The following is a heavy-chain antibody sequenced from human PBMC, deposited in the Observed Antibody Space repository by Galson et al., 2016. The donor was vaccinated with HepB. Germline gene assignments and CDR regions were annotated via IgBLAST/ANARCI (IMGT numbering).Heavy chain of an antibody. D-gene: IGHD6-6*01. CDR1: GFTFSSYG. J-gene: IGHJ4*02. V-gene: IGHV3-33*06. CDR2: IWYDGSNK. Sequence: SLRLSCAASGFTFSSYGMHWVRQAPGKGLEWVAVIWYDGSNKYYADSVKGRFTISRDNSKNTLYLQMNSLRAEDTAVYYCAKDWASSSAGVFDYWGQGTLVTVSS. CDR3: AKDWASSSAGVFDY.